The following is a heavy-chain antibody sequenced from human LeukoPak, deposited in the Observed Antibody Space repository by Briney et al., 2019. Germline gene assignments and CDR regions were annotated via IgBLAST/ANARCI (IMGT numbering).Heavy chain of an antibody. J-gene: IGHJ3*02. CDR2: IYHSGST. D-gene: IGHD3-3*01. CDR3: ARELPFFFTPDAFDI. V-gene: IGHV4-38-2*02. CDR1: GYSISSGYY. Sequence: SETLSLTCTVSGYSISSGYYWGWIRQPPGKGLEWIGSIYHSGSTYYNPSLKSRVTISVDTSKNQFSLKLSSVTAADTAVYYCARELPFFFTPDAFDIWGQGTMVTVSS.